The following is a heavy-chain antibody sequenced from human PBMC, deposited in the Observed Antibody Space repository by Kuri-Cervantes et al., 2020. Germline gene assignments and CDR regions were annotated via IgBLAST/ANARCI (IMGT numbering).Heavy chain of an antibody. J-gene: IGHJ6*03. V-gene: IGHV5-51*01. CDR3: ARRPSSSRFQYHYYYMDV. Sequence: KVSCKGSGYFFTNYWIAWVRQMPGKGLEWMGIIDPGDSDARYSPSFQGQVTISADKSISTAYLQWSSLKASDTAVYYCARRPSSSRFQYHYYYMDVWGKGTTVTVSS. D-gene: IGHD6-13*01. CDR2: IDPGDSDA. CDR1: GYFFTNYW.